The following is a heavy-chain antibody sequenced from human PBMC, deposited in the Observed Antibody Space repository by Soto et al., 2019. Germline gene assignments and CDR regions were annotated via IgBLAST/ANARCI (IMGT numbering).Heavy chain of an antibody. V-gene: IGHV6-1*01. CDR3: ARDSFRAAAGPYYYYGMDV. J-gene: IGHJ6*02. CDR2: TYYRSKWYN. Sequence: PSQTLSLTCAISGDSVSSNSAAWNWIRQSPSRGLEWLGRTYYRSKWYNDYAVSVKSRITIHPDTSKNQFSLQLNSVTPEDTAVYYWARDSFRAAAGPYYYYGMDVWGQGATVTVSS. CDR1: GDSVSSNSAA. D-gene: IGHD6-13*01.